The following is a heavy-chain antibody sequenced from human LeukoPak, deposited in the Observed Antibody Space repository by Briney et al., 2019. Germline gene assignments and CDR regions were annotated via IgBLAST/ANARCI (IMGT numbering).Heavy chain of an antibody. CDR2: IKQDGSEK. D-gene: IGHD1-26*01. J-gene: IGHJ6*02. Sequence: GGSLRLSCAASGFTFSSYWMSWVRQAPGKGLEWVANIKQDGSEKYYVDSVKGRFTISRDNAKNSLYLQMNSLRAEDTAVYYCVTELRQTHYYYYGMDVWGQGTTVTVSS. CDR3: VTELRQTHYYYYGMDV. CDR1: GFTFSSYW. V-gene: IGHV3-7*03.